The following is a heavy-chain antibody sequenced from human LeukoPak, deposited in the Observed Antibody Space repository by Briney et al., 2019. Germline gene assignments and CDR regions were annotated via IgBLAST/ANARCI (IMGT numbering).Heavy chain of an antibody. CDR3: VREDTAMAPYYFDY. Sequence: SVKVSCKASGGTFSSYAISWVRQAPGQGLEWMGGIIPIFGTANYAQKFQGRVTITADESTSTAYMELSSLRSEDTAVYYCVREDTAMAPYYFDYWGQGTLVTVSS. J-gene: IGHJ4*02. V-gene: IGHV1-69*01. CDR2: IIPIFGTA. CDR1: GGTFSSYA. D-gene: IGHD5-18*01.